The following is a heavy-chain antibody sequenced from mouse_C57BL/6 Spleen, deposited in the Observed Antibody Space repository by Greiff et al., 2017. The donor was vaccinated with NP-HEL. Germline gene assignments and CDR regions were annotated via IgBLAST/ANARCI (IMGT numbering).Heavy chain of an antibody. CDR2: IYPGSGST. V-gene: IGHV1-55*01. CDR3: AKGTTVVSYFDY. CDR1: GYTFTSYW. Sequence: QVQLQQPGAELVKPGASVKMSCKASGYTFTSYWITWVKQRPGQGLEWIGDIYPGSGSTNYNEKFKSKATLTVATSSSTAYMQLSSLTSEDSAVYYCAKGTTVVSYFDYWGQGTTLTVSS. D-gene: IGHD1-1*01. J-gene: IGHJ2*01.